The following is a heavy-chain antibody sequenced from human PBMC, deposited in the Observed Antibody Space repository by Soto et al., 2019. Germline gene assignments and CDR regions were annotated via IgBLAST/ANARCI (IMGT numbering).Heavy chain of an antibody. Sequence: EVQLVESGGDLVQPGGSLRLSCAASGFTFSSYAMHWVRQAAGKGLEWVSAIGTAGDPYYTDSAKGRFTISRENAQNSLFLQMNSPRAGDTAVYYCARGSFGAGSFRAYMDVWGRGTTVTVSS. CDR2: IGTAGDP. D-gene: IGHD3-10*01. CDR1: GFTFSSYA. CDR3: ARGSFGAGSFRAYMDV. V-gene: IGHV3-13*05. J-gene: IGHJ6*03.